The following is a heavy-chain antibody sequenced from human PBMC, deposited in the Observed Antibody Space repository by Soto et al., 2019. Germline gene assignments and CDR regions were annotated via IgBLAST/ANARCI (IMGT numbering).Heavy chain of an antibody. D-gene: IGHD5-18*01. V-gene: IGHV1-24*01. CDR3: ATRGYTGDTAMVYFDY. Sequence: ASVKVSCKVSGYTLTELSMHWVRQAPGKGLEWMGGFDPEDGVTINAQKFQGRVTMTEDTSTDTAYMELSSLRSEDTAVYYCATRGYTGDTAMVYFDYWGEGTLVTVAS. CDR2: FDPEDGVT. CDR1: GYTLTELS. J-gene: IGHJ4*02.